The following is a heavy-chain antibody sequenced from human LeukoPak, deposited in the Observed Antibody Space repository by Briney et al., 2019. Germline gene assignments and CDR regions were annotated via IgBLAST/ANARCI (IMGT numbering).Heavy chain of an antibody. D-gene: IGHD3-22*01. J-gene: IGHJ4*02. CDR1: GFTVSSNY. CDR3: ARDWYYYDSSGSAKVI. V-gene: IGHV3-53*01. CDR2: IYSGGST. Sequence: GGSLRLSCAAPGFTVSSNYMSWVRQAPGKGLEWVSVIYSGGSTYYADSVKGRFTISRDNSKNTQYLQMNSLRAEDTAVYYCARDWYYYDSSGSAKVIWGQGTLVTVSS.